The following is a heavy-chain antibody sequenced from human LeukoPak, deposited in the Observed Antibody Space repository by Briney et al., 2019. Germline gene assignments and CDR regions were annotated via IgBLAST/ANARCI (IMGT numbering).Heavy chain of an antibody. CDR3: ASGLGSYFDLEGYYFDY. Sequence: GGSLRLSCTASGFTFSSYWMSWVRQAPGKGLEWVANIKQDGSEKYYVDSVKGRFTISRDNAKNSLYLQMNSLRAEDTAVYYCASGLGSYFDLEGYYFDYWGQGTLVTVSS. CDR1: GFTFSSYW. V-gene: IGHV3-7*01. CDR2: IKQDGSEK. D-gene: IGHD1-26*01. J-gene: IGHJ4*02.